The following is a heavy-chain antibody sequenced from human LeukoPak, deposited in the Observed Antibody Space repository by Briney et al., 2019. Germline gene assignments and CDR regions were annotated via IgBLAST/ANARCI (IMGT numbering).Heavy chain of an antibody. V-gene: IGHV3-7*01. CDR1: GFIFSNYW. J-gene: IGHJ4*02. CDR3: AREAPPHDTSDYDF. Sequence: PGGSLRLSCGASGFIFSNYWLSWVRQAPGKGLEWVANIKQDGRRTNYVDSVKGRFTISRDNAKNSLYLQMNSLRDEDTAIYYCAREAPPHDTSDYDFWGQRTLVTVSS. CDR2: IKQDGRRT. D-gene: IGHD3-22*01.